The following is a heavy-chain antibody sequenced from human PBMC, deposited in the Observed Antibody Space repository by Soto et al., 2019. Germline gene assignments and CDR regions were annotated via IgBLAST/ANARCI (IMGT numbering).Heavy chain of an antibody. Sequence: ASVKVSCKASGYTFTSYAMHWVRQAPGQRLEWMGWINAGNGNTKYSQKFQGRVTITRDTSASTAYMELSSLRSEDTAVYYCAVGGYDRSYYYYYGMDVWGQGTTVTVSS. V-gene: IGHV1-3*01. CDR1: GYTFTSYA. CDR3: AVGGYDRSYYYYYGMDV. CDR2: INAGNGNT. J-gene: IGHJ6*02. D-gene: IGHD5-12*01.